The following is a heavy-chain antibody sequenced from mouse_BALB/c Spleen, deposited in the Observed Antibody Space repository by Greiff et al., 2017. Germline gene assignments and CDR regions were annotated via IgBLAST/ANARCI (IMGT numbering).Heavy chain of an antibody. CDR1: GFTFNTYA. J-gene: IGHJ4*01. Sequence: EVQLVESGGGLVQPKGSLKLSCAASGFTFNTYAMNWVRQAPGKGLEWVARIRSKSNNYATYYADSVKDRFTISRDDSQSMLYLQMNNLKTEDTAMYYCVRYDYDDLGYYAMDYWGQGTSVTVSS. V-gene: IGHV10-1*02. CDR2: IRSKSNNYAT. CDR3: VRYDYDDLGYYAMDY. D-gene: IGHD2-4*01.